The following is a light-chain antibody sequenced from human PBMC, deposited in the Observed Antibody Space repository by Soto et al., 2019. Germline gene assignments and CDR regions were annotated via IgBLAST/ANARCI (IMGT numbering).Light chain of an antibody. V-gene: IGKV3-11*01. J-gene: IGKJ4*01. CDR1: QSVSSY. CDR3: QQRSKWPST. Sequence: EIVLTQSPVTLSLSPGERATLSCRASQSVSSYLAWYQQQPGQAPRLLIYDASKRATGIPARFSGSGSGTDFTLTISSLEPEDFAVYYCQQRSKWPSTFGGGTKVEIK. CDR2: DAS.